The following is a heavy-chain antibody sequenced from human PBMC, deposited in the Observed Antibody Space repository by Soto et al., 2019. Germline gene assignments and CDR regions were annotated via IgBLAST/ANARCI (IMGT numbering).Heavy chain of an antibody. J-gene: IGHJ2*01. CDR2: ITPLFGTA. CDR1: VGTFSTNA. D-gene: IGHD6-19*01. V-gene: IGHV1-69*12. Sequence: QVQLVQSGAEVKKPGSSVKVSCKASVGTFSTNAISWVRQAPGQGLEWMGGITPLFGTANYAQKFQGRVTITAVESTTTAYMELSSLRSEDTAVYYCAQTLGLAVAGPGRFDLWGRGTLITVSS. CDR3: AQTLGLAVAGPGRFDL.